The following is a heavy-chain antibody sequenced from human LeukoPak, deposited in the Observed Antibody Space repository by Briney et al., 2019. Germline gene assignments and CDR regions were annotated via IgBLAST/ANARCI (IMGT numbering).Heavy chain of an antibody. CDR1: GFTFSSYA. D-gene: IGHD3-3*02. Sequence: GGSLRLSCEASGFTFSSYAMSWVRQAPGKGLAWVSVISSSADSTYYADSVKGRFTISRDNSKNTLFLQMNSLRAEDTAVYYCARATISIYYYYMDVWGKGTTVTVSS. J-gene: IGHJ6*03. CDR3: ARATISIYYYYMDV. V-gene: IGHV3-23*01. CDR2: ISSSADST.